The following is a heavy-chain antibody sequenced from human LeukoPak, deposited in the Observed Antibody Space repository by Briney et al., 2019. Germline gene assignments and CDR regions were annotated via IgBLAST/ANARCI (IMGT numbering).Heavy chain of an antibody. CDR2: IYDSGST. CDR3: GRQGWYSGSYQSAFDI. J-gene: IGHJ3*02. CDR1: GGSIRSSTFY. D-gene: IGHD1-26*01. V-gene: IGHV4-39*01. Sequence: SETLSLTCTVSGGSIRSSTFYWGWIRQPPGKGLEWIGNIYDSGSTYYNPSLKSRLTISTDTSKNQFSLKLSSVTAADTAVYYCGRQGWYSGSYQSAFDIWGQGTMVTVSS.